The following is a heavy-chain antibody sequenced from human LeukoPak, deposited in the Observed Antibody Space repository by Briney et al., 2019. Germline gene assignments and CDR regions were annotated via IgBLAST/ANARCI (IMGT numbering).Heavy chain of an antibody. CDR1: GFIFSTYW. CDR3: ARDDYNSGWD. V-gene: IGHV3-7*03. CDR2: IKQDGSEK. J-gene: IGHJ4*02. Sequence: GGSLRLSCAASGFIFSTYWMSWVRQAPGKGLEWVANIKQDGSEKYYVDSVKGRFTISRDNAKNSLYLQMNSLRADDTAVYYCARDDYNSGWDRGQGTLVTVSS. D-gene: IGHD6-19*01.